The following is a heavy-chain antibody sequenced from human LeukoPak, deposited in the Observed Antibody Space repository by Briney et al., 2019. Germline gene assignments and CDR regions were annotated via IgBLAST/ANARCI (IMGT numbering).Heavy chain of an antibody. CDR2: ISSSSSYI. CDR3: AREGILRYFDWAALGYYYGMDV. D-gene: IGHD3-9*01. V-gene: IGHV3-21*04. Sequence: GGSLRLSCAASGFTFSSYSMNWVRQAPGKGLEWVSSISSSSSYIYYADSVKGRFTISRDNAKNSLYLQMNSLRAEDTALYYCAREGILRYFDWAALGYYYGMDVWGQGTTVTVSS. J-gene: IGHJ6*02. CDR1: GFTFSSYS.